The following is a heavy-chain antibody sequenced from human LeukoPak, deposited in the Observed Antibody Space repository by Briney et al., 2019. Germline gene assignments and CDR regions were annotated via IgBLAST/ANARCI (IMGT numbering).Heavy chain of an antibody. J-gene: IGHJ4*02. CDR2: ISISGGNT. CDR3: AKKSQPGVDMATIHFDH. Sequence: GGSLRLSCAASGFTFGNYAMSWVRQAPGKGLEWVSAISISGGNTYSADFVEGRFTISRDNSENTLYLQMNSLRAEDTAVYYCAKKSQPGVDMATIHFDHGGQGTLVTVSS. V-gene: IGHV3-23*01. CDR1: GFTFGNYA. D-gene: IGHD5-24*01.